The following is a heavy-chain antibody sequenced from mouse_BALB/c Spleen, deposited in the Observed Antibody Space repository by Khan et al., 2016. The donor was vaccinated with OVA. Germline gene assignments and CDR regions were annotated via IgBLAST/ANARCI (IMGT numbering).Heavy chain of an antibody. Sequence: QIQLVQSGPELKKPGETVRISCKASGYTFTDYSMHWVMQAPGKGLKWMGWINTETGEPTYADGFKGRFAFSLESSASTAYLQINNLKNEDTATDFCARGGYDGYYYAMDYWGQGTSVTVSS. CDR3: ARGGYDGYYYAMDY. CDR2: INTETGEP. J-gene: IGHJ4*01. V-gene: IGHV9-2-1*01. CDR1: GYTFTDYS. D-gene: IGHD2-2*01.